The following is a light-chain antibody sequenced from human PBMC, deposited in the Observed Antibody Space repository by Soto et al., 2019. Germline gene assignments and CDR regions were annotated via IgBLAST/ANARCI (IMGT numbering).Light chain of an antibody. CDR2: DVS. CDR3: RSYAGSNRVV. J-gene: IGLJ2*01. V-gene: IGLV2-8*01. Sequence: QSALTQPPSASGSPGQSVTISCTGTSSDVGGYNYVSWYQQHPGKAPKLMIYDVSNRPSGVPDRFSGSKSGNTASLTVSGLQAEDEADYYCRSYAGSNRVVFGGGTKLTVL. CDR1: SSDVGGYNY.